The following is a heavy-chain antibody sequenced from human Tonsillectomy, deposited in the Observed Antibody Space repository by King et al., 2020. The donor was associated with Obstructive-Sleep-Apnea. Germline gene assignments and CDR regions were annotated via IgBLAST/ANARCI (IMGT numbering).Heavy chain of an antibody. V-gene: IGHV5-51*01. CDR1: GHSFTSYW. D-gene: IGHD6-19*01. Sequence: VQLVESGAEVRKPGESLKISCTGSGHSFTSYWIAWVRQMPGKGLEWMGSIYPGDSDTRYSPSFQGQVTISADKSISTTYLQWSSLKASDTAMYYCASLGGSTGWYSGWFDPWGQGTLVTVSS. CDR3: ASLGGSTGWYSGWFDP. CDR2: IYPGDSDT. J-gene: IGHJ5*02.